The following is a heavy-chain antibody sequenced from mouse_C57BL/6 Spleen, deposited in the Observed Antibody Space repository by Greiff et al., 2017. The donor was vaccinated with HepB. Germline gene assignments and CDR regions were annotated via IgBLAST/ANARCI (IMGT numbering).Heavy chain of an antibody. J-gene: IGHJ3*01. V-gene: IGHV1-5*01. D-gene: IGHD1-1*01. CDR2: IYPGNSDT. Sequence: VQLQQSGTVLARPGASVKMSCKTSGYTFTSYWMHWVKQRPGQGLEWIGAIYPGNSDTSYNQKFKGKAKLTAVTSASTAYMELSSLTNEDSAVYYCTRASYYYGSSLAWFAYWGQGTLVTVSA. CDR1: GYTFTSYW. CDR3: TRASYYYGSSLAWFAY.